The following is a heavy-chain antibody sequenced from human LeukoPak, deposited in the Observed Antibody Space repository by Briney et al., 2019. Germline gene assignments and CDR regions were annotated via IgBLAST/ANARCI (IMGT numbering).Heavy chain of an antibody. Sequence: SSETLSLTCAVYGGSFSGYYWSWIRQPPGKGLEWIGEINHSGSTNYNPSLKSRVTISVDTSKNQFSLELSSVTAADTAVYYCARRGLRYCSSTSCYTGSYYYYYYDMDVWGQGTTVTVSS. D-gene: IGHD2-2*02. CDR3: ARRGLRYCSSTSCYTGSYYYYYYDMDV. V-gene: IGHV4-34*01. J-gene: IGHJ6*02. CDR2: INHSGST. CDR1: GGSFSGYY.